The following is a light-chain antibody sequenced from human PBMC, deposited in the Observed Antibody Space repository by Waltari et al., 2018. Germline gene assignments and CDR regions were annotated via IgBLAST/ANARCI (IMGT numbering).Light chain of an antibody. CDR1: QSVSSY. CDR2: DAS. V-gene: IGKV3-11*01. CDR3: QQRSNWPLT. Sequence: EIVLTQSPATLSLSPGERATLSCRASQSVSSYLACYQGKPGQAPRLLIYDASNRATGIPARFSGSGSGTDFTLTISSLEPEDFAVYYCQQRSNWPLTFGGGTKVEIK. J-gene: IGKJ4*01.